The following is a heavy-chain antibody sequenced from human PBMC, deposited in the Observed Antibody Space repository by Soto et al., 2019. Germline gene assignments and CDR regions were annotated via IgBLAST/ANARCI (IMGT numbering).Heavy chain of an antibody. V-gene: IGHV3-23*01. CDR1: GFTFSSNG. Sequence: GGSLRLSCAASGFTFSSNGMNGVRQAPGKGLEWVSGIRSDGDTTYNADSVKGRFTVSRDTSKNTVYLQINSLRVEDTAIYYCAKGKGVGATPDGANCWGQGTLVTVSS. CDR2: IRSDGDTT. CDR3: AKGKGVGATPDGANC. J-gene: IGHJ4*02. D-gene: IGHD1-26*01.